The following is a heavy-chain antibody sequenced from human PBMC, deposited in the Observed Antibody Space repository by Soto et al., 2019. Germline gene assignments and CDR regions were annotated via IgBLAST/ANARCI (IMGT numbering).Heavy chain of an antibody. CDR3: ARGRSSANVDP. V-gene: IGHV1-69*01. CDR1: GGTFTNYV. D-gene: IGHD6-6*01. CDR2: LIPIFGAA. Sequence: QVQLVQSGAEVRKPGSSVKVSCKISGGTFTNYVISWLRQAPGQGLEWMGGLIPIFGAANLAQKFQGRVTITADESTSTVNMELRSLTSEDTAVYYCARGRSSANVDPWGQGTLVTVSS. J-gene: IGHJ5*02.